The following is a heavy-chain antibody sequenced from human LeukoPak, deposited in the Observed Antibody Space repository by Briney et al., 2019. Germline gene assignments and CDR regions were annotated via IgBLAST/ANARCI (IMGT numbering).Heavy chain of an antibody. V-gene: IGHV3-48*03. D-gene: IGHD3-9*01. J-gene: IGHJ4*02. CDR1: GFTFSSYE. CDR2: ISGSGSTI. CDR3: ARSHTYYDILTGYYTRGPFDY. Sequence: GGSLRLSCAASGFTFSSYEMNWVRQAPGKGLEWVSYISGSGSTIYYADSVKGRFTISRDNAKNSLYLQMNSLRAEDTAVYYCARSHTYYDILTGYYTRGPFDYWGRGTLVTVSS.